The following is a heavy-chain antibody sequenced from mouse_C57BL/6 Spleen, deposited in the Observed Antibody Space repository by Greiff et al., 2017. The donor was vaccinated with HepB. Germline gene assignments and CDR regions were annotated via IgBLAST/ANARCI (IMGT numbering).Heavy chain of an antibody. CDR3: ARERGYDYLYYYAMDY. V-gene: IGHV1-77*01. J-gene: IGHJ4*01. CDR2: IGPGSGST. D-gene: IGHD2-4*01. Sequence: VQLQESGAELVKPGASVKISCKASGYNFTDYYINWVKQRPGQGLEWIGKIGPGSGSTYYNEKFKGKATLTADKSSSTAYMQLSSLTSEDSAVYFCARERGYDYLYYYAMDYWGQGTSVTVSS. CDR1: GYNFTDYY.